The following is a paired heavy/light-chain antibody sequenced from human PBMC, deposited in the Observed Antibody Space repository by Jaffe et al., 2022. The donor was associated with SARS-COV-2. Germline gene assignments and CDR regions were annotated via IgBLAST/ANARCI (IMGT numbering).Light chain of an antibody. J-gene: IGLJ1*01. CDR3: QVWDSSTAHYV. CDR2: RDS. CDR1: NIGSKN. Sequence: SYELTQPLSVSVALGQTARITCGGNNIGSKNVHWYQQKPGQAPVLVIYRDSNRPSGIPERFSGSNSGNTATLTISRAQAGDEADYYCQVWDSSTAHYVFGTGTKVTVL. V-gene: IGLV3-9*01.
Heavy chain of an antibody. D-gene: IGHD3-22*01. CDR1: GFTFSSYG. CDR3: AREWEGYYYDSSGHSKASYFDY. V-gene: IGHV3-33*01. J-gene: IGHJ4*02. CDR2: IWYDGSNK. Sequence: QVQLVESGGGVVQPGRSLRLSCAASGFTFSSYGMHWVRQAPGKGLEWVAVIWYDGSNKYYADSVKGRFTISRDNSKNTLYLQMNSLRAEDTAVYYCAREWEGYYYDSSGHSKASYFDYWGQGTLVTVSS.